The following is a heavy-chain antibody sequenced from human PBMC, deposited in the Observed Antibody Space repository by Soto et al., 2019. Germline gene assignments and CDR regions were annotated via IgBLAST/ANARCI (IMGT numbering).Heavy chain of an antibody. D-gene: IGHD1-26*01. CDR2: IVVGSGNT. Sequence: SVKVSCKASGFTFTSSAVQWVRQARGQRLEWIGWIVVGSGNTNYAQKFQERVTITRDMSTSTAYMELSGLRSEDTAVYYCAADLGTSYWIYWGQGTLVTVSS. J-gene: IGHJ4*02. V-gene: IGHV1-58*01. CDR1: GFTFTSSA. CDR3: AADLGTSYWIY.